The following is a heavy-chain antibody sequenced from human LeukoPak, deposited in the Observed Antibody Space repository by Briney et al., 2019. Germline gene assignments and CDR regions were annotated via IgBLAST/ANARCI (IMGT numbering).Heavy chain of an antibody. CDR2: ISAHSGNT. CDR1: GYTFSTYG. V-gene: IGHV1-18*01. CDR3: ARDLSSGGWTLEFDY. D-gene: IGHD1-1*01. Sequence: GASVNVSCKTSGYTFSTYGITWVRQAPGQGFQWMGWISAHSGNTKYAENFQGRISLTTDTSATTGYMELRSLTSDDTAVYYCARDLSSGGWTLEFDYWGQGSLVTVAS. J-gene: IGHJ4*02.